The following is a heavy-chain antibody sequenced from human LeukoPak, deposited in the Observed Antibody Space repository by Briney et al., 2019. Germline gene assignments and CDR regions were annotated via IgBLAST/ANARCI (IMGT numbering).Heavy chain of an antibody. Sequence: GGSLRLSCAASGFTFSSYWMSWVRQAPGKGLEWVANIKQDGSEKYYVDSVKGRFTISRDNAKNSLYLQMNSLRAEDTAVYYCARSAPVVPAAIDYWGQGTLVTVSS. J-gene: IGHJ4*02. D-gene: IGHD2-2*01. CDR1: GFTFSSYW. CDR3: ARSAPVVPAAIDY. CDR2: IKQDGSEK. V-gene: IGHV3-7*01.